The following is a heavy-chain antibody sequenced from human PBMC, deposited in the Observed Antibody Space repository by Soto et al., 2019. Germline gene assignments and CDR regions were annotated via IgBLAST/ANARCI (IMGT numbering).Heavy chain of an antibody. CDR1: GFTFSAFW. J-gene: IGHJ3*01. CDR2: IKRDGTVT. CDR3: ARDLSPPCEFFYDAFDV. Sequence: EVQLVESGGGLVQPGASLRLSCAASGFTFSAFWMTWLRQAPGKGLEWVANIKRDGTVTHYGDSVEGRCTLSRDNAQNSLFLQLNSLRPEDTAMYYCARDLSPPCEFFYDAFDVWGQGTFVTVSS. V-gene: IGHV3-7*04. D-gene: IGHD3-16*02.